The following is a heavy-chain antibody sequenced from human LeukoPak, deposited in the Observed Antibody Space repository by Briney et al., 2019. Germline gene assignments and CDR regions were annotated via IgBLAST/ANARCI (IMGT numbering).Heavy chain of an antibody. CDR2: ISSSSSYI. CDR1: GFTFSSYE. V-gene: IGHV3-21*01. J-gene: IGHJ4*02. Sequence: GGSLRLSCAASGFTFSSYEMNWVRQAPGKGLEWVSSISSSSSYIYYADSVKGRFTISRDNAKNSLYLQMNSLRAEDTALYYCASLSRADCSSTSCHTHYWGQGTLVTVSS. CDR3: ASLSRADCSSTSCHTHY. D-gene: IGHD2-2*01.